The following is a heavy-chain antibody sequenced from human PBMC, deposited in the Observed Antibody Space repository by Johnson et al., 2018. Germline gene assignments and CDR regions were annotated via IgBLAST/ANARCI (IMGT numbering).Heavy chain of an antibody. Sequence: QVQLVQSGGGVVQPGRSLRLSCAASGFAFSSYAMHWVRQAPGKGLEWVAVISYDGSNKYYADSVKGRFPISRDNSKTTLYLQMNSLGAEDTAVYYCARDHDGARSNYYSMDVWGKGTTVTVSS. D-gene: IGHD4-17*01. J-gene: IGHJ6*03. CDR1: GFAFSSYA. CDR2: ISYDGSNK. V-gene: IGHV3-30-3*01. CDR3: ARDHDGARSNYYSMDV.